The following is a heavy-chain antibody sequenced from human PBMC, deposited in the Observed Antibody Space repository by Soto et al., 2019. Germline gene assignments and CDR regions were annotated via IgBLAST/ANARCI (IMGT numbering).Heavy chain of an antibody. V-gene: IGHV3-66*01. CDR2: MYSGGNT. CDR1: GFTVSNNY. Sequence: PGGSLRLSCAASGFTVSNNYMSWVRQAPGKGLEWVSVMYSGGNTYYADSVKGRFTISRDISKNTLYLQMNSLRVEDTAVYYCAGHDWFDPWGQGTLVTVSS. CDR3: AGHDWFDP. J-gene: IGHJ5*01.